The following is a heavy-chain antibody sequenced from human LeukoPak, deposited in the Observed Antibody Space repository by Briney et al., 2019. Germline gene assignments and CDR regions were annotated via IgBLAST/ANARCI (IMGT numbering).Heavy chain of an antibody. CDR2: IYYSGST. V-gene: IGHV4-59*01. CDR1: GGSISSYC. CDR3: ARDRVLWFGESFTDYYYYGMDV. J-gene: IGHJ6*04. Sequence: PSETLSLTCTVSGGSISSYCWSWIRQPPGKGLEWIGYIYYSGSTNYNPSLKSRVTISVDTSKNQFSLKLSSVTAADTAVYYCARDRVLWFGESFTDYYYYGMDVWGKGTTVTVSS. D-gene: IGHD3-10*01.